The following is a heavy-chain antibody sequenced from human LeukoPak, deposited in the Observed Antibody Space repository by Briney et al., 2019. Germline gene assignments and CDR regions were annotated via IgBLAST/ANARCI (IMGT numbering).Heavy chain of an antibody. Sequence: GGSLRLSCAASGFTFTSYGMHWVRQAPGKGLEWVTFIQTDGSTKYYADSVKGRFTISRDNPKNTLYLQMNSLRAEDTAVYYCALERSRLLVGAFDDWGQGTLVSVSS. D-gene: IGHD6-25*01. V-gene: IGHV3-30*02. CDR2: IQTDGSTK. J-gene: IGHJ4*02. CDR1: GFTFTSYG. CDR3: ALERSRLLVGAFDD.